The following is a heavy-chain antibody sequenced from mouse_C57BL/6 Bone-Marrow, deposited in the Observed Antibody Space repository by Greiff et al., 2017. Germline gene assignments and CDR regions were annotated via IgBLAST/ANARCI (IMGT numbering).Heavy chain of an antibody. V-gene: IGHV1-72*01. CDR1: GYTFTSYW. D-gene: IGHD1-1*01. J-gene: IGHJ1*03. CDR3: AREGITTVVGNWYFDG. CDR2: IDPNSGGT. Sequence: QVQLQQPGAELVKPGASVKLSCKASGYTFTSYWMHWVKQRPGRGLEWIGRIDPNSGGTKYNEKFKSKATLTVDKPSSTAYMQLSSLTSEDSAVYYCAREGITTVVGNWYFDGWGTGTTVTVSS.